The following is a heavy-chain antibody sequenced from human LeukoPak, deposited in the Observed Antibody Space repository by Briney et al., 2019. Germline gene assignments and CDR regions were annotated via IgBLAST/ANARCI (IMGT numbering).Heavy chain of an antibody. CDR3: AKETKTRGGPIDY. Sequence: GGPLRLSCAASGFTFSSYAMSWVRQAPGKGLEWVSAISASGGSTYYADCVKGRFTISRDNSKNTLFLQMNSLRVEDTAVYYCAKETKTRGGPIDYWGQGTLVTVSS. V-gene: IGHV3-23*01. D-gene: IGHD2-2*01. CDR1: GFTFSSYA. CDR2: ISASGGST. J-gene: IGHJ4*02.